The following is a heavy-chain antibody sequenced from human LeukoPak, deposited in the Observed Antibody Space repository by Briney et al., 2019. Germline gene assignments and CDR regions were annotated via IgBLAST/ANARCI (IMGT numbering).Heavy chain of an antibody. CDR1: GGTFSSYA. J-gene: IGHJ4*02. CDR2: IIPILGIA. CDR3: ARIAAAGTEDYFDY. D-gene: IGHD6-13*01. V-gene: IGHV1-69*04. Sequence: SVKVSCKASGGTFSSYAISWVRQAPGQGLEWMGRIIPILGIANYAQKFQGRVTVTADKSTSTAYMELSSLRSEDTAVYYCARIAAAGTEDYFDYWGQGTLVTVSS.